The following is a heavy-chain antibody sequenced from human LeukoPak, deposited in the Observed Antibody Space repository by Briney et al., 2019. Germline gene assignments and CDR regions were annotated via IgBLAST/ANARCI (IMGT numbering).Heavy chain of an antibody. CDR1: GYTLSVLS. CDR2: FDPEDGET. CDR3: ATESEHSTIVVVPAAIKGAFVI. J-gene: IGHJ3*02. D-gene: IGHD2-2*02. Sequence: GASVTLSCNVSGYTLSVLSMHWVRHRHGKGHGRMGVFDPEDGETIYAHKFQGSVTTIEVATTETDYMVQSSLRSEDTAVYYWATESEHSTIVVVPAAIKGAFVIWGQGTMVTVSS. V-gene: IGHV1-24*01.